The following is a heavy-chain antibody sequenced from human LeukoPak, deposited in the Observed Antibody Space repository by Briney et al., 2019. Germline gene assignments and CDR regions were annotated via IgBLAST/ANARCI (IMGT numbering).Heavy chain of an antibody. CDR1: GGAFSAYY. CDR2: IYHSGKT. V-gene: IGHV4-34*01. Sequence: PETLSLTCAVYGGAFSAYYSSWIRQPPGKGLEWIGQIYHSGKTTYNPSLKSRVTISVDTSKSQFSLRLRSLTAADTAVYYSAKGAFDNVLQNRYKWFDPWGQGALISVSS. D-gene: IGHD2-15*01. CDR3: AKGAFDNVLQNRYKWFDP. J-gene: IGHJ5*02.